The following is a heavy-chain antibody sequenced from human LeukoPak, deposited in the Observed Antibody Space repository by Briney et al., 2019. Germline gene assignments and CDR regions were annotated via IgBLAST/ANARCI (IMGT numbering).Heavy chain of an antibody. CDR2: ISGYGDNP. Sequence: GGSLRLSCSGSGFIFSDYALHWVRQAPGKGLEYIAAISGYGDNPYFADSVKGRFTISRDNSKKTLYLQMTSLSAEDTASYYFVRVRVFGSGRYFDSWGQGTLVIVS. J-gene: IGHJ4*02. D-gene: IGHD3-10*01. CDR3: VRVRVFGSGRYFDS. V-gene: IGHV3-64D*06. CDR1: GFIFSDYA.